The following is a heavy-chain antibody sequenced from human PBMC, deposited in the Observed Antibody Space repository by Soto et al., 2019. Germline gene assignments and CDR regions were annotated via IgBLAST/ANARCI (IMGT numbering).Heavy chain of an antibody. V-gene: IGHV3-23*01. Sequence: EVQLLESGGGLVQPGGSLRLSCAASGFTFSSYAMRWVRQAPVKGLEWVSAISGSGDSTYYADSVKGRFTISRDNSKNPLYLQMNRLRAEDTAVYYCARRGSGSYYGYWGQGTLVTVSS. CDR2: ISGSGDST. CDR1: GFTFSSYA. CDR3: ARRGSGSYYGY. D-gene: IGHD1-26*01. J-gene: IGHJ4*02.